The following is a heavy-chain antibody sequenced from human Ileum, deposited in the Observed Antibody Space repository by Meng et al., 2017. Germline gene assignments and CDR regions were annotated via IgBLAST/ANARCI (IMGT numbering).Heavy chain of an antibody. CDR1: GGSISSSNW. Sequence: VRRLEAGPGLVRPSGTLALTCAVSGGSISSSNWWSWVRQPPGKGLEWIGEIYHSGSTNYNPSLKSRVTISVDKSKNQFSLKLSSVTAADTAVYYCASLRYNWNYSADYWGQGTLVTVSS. D-gene: IGHD1-7*01. V-gene: IGHV4-4*02. J-gene: IGHJ4*02. CDR3: ASLRYNWNYSADY. CDR2: IYHSGST.